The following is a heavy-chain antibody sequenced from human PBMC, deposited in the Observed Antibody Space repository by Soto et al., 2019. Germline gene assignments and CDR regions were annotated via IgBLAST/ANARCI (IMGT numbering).Heavy chain of an antibody. CDR2: IYYSGST. CDR3: ARTRDNNINYYYALDV. Sequence: XTLSLPCSVSRGSFSSAAYDWNWIRQPRGKQLEWIGYIYYSGSTNYNPSLKIRVTISLDTSNEQFSLKLSSVTASETAVYYCARTRDNNINYYYALDVWGPGTTVTSP. J-gene: IGHJ6*02. CDR1: RGSFSSAAYD. V-gene: IGHV4-61*08. D-gene: IGHD1-20*01.